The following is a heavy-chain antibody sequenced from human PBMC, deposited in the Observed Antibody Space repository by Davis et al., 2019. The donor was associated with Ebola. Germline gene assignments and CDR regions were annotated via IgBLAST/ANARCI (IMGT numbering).Heavy chain of an antibody. Sequence: MPSETLSLTCTVSGGSINNYYWSWIRQPPGKGLEWIGEINHSGSTNYNPSLKSRVTISVDTSKNQFSLKLSSVTAADTAVYYCARARAYNWFDPWGQGTLVTVSS. CDR3: ARARAYNWFDP. J-gene: IGHJ5*02. V-gene: IGHV4-34*01. CDR1: GGSINNYY. CDR2: INHSGST.